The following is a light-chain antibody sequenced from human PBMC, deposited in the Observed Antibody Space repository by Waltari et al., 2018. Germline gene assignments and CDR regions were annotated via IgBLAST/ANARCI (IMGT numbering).Light chain of an antibody. Sequence: SVLTQPPSVSAAPRQKVTISCPGSSSTIGSYSLSWYQQHPGTAPKLLIYDDYKRPSGIPDRFSGSKSGTSATLGITGLQTGDEAEYYCGTWDNNLSPGGVFGGGTKLTVL. CDR3: GTWDNNLSPGGV. V-gene: IGLV1-51*01. CDR2: DDY. J-gene: IGLJ3*02. CDR1: SSTIGSYS.